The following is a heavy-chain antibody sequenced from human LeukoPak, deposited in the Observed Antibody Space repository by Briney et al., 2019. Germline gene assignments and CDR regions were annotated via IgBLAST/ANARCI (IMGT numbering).Heavy chain of an antibody. CDR2: IIPSLDVA. D-gene: IGHD2-15*01. V-gene: IGHV1-69*04. Sequence: GASVKVSRKASGGTFSSCAISWVRQAPGQGLEWMGRIIPSLDVANYAQKFQSRVTITAYKSTSTVYMELSSLKSEDTAVYYCVYCSGGSCFASNWFDPWGQGTLVTVSS. CDR1: GGTFSSCA. J-gene: IGHJ5*02. CDR3: VYCSGGSCFASNWFDP.